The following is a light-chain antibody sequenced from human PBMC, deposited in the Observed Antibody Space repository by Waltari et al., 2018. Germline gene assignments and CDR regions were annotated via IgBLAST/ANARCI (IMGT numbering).Light chain of an antibody. J-gene: IGKJ1*01. CDR2: DAS. CDR3: QHYVRLPVT. V-gene: IGKV3-20*01. Sequence: EIVLTQSPGHLSLSPGERATLSCRASQSFSRALAWYQQKPGQAPRRLIYDASTRAIGIPDRFSGGGSGTDFSLTISRLEPEDFAVYYCQHYVRLPVTFGQGTTVEIK. CDR1: QSFSRA.